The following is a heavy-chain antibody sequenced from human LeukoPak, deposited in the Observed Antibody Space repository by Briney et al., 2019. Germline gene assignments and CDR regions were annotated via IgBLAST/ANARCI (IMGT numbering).Heavy chain of an antibody. D-gene: IGHD2-15*01. CDR3: AKWSESGHAFDI. J-gene: IGHJ3*02. CDR1: GDSISSYY. V-gene: IGHV4-59*01. CDR2: VHYSGSS. Sequence: SDTLSLTCTVSGDSISSYYWNWIRQPPGKGLEWIGYVHYSGSSNYNPSLKSRVTMSVDTSKNQFSLNLNSVTAADTAVYYCAKWSESGHAFDIWGQGTMVTVSS.